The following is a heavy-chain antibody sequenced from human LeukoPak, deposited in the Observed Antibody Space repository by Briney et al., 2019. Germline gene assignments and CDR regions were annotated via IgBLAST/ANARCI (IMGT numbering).Heavy chain of an antibody. Sequence: GESLKISCQASGYKFTSYWIGWVRQMPGKGLEWMGIIYPGDSDTRYSPSFQGQVTISADKSISTAYLQWSSLKASDTAMYYCARHASDVVVVAAPDYWGQGTLVTVSS. CDR2: IYPGDSDT. CDR1: GYKFTSYW. J-gene: IGHJ4*02. V-gene: IGHV5-51*01. CDR3: ARHASDVVVVAAPDY. D-gene: IGHD2-15*01.